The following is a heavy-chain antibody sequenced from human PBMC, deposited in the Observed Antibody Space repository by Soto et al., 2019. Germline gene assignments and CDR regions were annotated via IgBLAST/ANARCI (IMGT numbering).Heavy chain of an antibody. CDR3: AKLKNSYYYGMDV. V-gene: IGHV4-34*01. CDR2: INHSGST. J-gene: IGHJ6*02. CDR1: GGSLSGYY. Sequence: SETLSLTCAVHGGSLSGYYWTWIRQPPGKGLEWIGEINHSGSTNYNPSLKSRVTISVDRSKNQLSLNLTSVTAADTAVYYCAKLKNSYYYGMDVWGQGTTVTVSS.